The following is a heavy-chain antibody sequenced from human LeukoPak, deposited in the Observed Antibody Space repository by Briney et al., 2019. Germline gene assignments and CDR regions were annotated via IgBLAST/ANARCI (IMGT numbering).Heavy chain of an antibody. CDR2: MWYDGSNK. D-gene: IGHD3-10*01. CDR3: ARDSLWFGELSYYFDY. CDR1: GFTFSSYG. J-gene: IGHJ4*02. V-gene: IGHV3-33*01. Sequence: GGSLRLSCAASGFTFSSYGMHWVRQAPGKGLEWVAGMWYDGSNKYYADSVKGRFTISRDNSKNTLYLQMNSLRAEDTAVYYCARDSLWFGELSYYFDYWGQGTLVTVSS.